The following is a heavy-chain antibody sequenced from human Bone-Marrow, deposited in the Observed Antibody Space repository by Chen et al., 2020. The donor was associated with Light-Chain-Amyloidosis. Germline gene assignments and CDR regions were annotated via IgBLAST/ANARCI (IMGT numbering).Heavy chain of an antibody. Sequence: EVQLVESGGGLVQPGRSLRLSCTASGFTFGDYAMSWVRQAPGKGLEWVGCIRSKAYGGTTEYAASVKGRFTISRDDSKSIAYLQMNSLKTEDTAVYYCTRDVPSKARFLEWVGFDPWGQGTLVTVSS. CDR2: IRSKAYGGTT. D-gene: IGHD3-3*01. CDR1: GFTFGDYA. CDR3: TRDVPSKARFLEWVGFDP. V-gene: IGHV3-49*04. J-gene: IGHJ5*02.